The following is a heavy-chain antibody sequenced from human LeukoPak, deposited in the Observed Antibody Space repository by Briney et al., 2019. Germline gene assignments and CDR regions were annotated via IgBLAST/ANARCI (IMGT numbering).Heavy chain of an antibody. J-gene: IGHJ4*02. CDR3: TTGYYYDSSGYYYVLYFDY. V-gene: IGHV1-46*01. Sequence: ASVKVSCKASGYTFTSYYMHWVRQAPGQGLEWMGIINPSGGSTSYAQKFQGRVTMTRDMSTSTVYMELSSLKTEDTAVYYCTTGYYYDSSGYYYVLYFDYWGQGTLVTVSS. CDR2: INPSGGST. D-gene: IGHD3-22*01. CDR1: GYTFTSYY.